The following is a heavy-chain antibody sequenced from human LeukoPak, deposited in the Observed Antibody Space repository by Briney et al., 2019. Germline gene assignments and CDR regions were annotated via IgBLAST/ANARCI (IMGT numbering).Heavy chain of an antibody. CDR3: ARDRGDGYNYSPSDY. V-gene: IGHV1-69*04. CDR1: GGTFSSYT. Sequence: SVKVSCKASGGTFSSYTISWVRQAPGQGLEWMGRIIPILGIANYAQKFQGRVTITADKSTSTAYMELSSLRSEDTAVYYCARDRGDGYNYSPSDYWGQGTLVTVSS. D-gene: IGHD5-24*01. CDR2: IIPILGIA. J-gene: IGHJ4*02.